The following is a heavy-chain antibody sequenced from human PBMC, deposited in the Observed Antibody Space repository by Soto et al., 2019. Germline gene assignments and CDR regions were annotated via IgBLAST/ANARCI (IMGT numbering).Heavy chain of an antibody. V-gene: IGHV5-51*01. CDR2: IYPGDSDT. J-gene: IGHJ5*02. CDR3: ARGGEYCSSTSCSPVGDNWFDP. D-gene: IGHD2-2*01. Sequence: GESLKISCKGSGYSFTSYWIGWVRQMPGKGLEWMGIIYPGDSDTRYSPSFQGQVTISADKSISTAYLQWSSLKASDTAMYYCARGGEYCSSTSCSPVGDNWFDPWGQGTLVTASS. CDR1: GYSFTSYW.